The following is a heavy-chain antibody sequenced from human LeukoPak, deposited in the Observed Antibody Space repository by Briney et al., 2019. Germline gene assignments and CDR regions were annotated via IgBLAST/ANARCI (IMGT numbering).Heavy chain of an antibody. CDR2: IKQDGSEK. J-gene: IGHJ4*02. Sequence: PGGSLRLSCAASGFTFSSYWMSWVRQAPGKGLEWVANIKQDGSEKYYVDSVKGRFTISRDNAKNSLYLQMNSLRAEDTAVYYCARDSELYYVAGHDYWGQGTLVTVSS. CDR3: ARDSELYYVAGHDY. D-gene: IGHD3-3*01. V-gene: IGHV3-7*01. CDR1: GFTFSSYW.